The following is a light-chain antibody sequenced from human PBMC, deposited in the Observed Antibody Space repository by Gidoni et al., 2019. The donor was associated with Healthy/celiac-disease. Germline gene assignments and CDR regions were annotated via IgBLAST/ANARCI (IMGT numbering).Light chain of an antibody. CDR2: LGS. Sequence: DIVMTQSPLSLPVTPGEPASISCRSSQSLLHSKGYNYLDWYLQKPGQSPPLLIYLGSNRASGVPDMCSGSGAGTDFTLKISRVEAEDVGVYYCMQALQTPPFSFXPXTKVDIK. CDR3: MQALQTPPFS. CDR1: QSLLHSKGYNY. J-gene: IGKJ3*01. V-gene: IGKV2-28*01.